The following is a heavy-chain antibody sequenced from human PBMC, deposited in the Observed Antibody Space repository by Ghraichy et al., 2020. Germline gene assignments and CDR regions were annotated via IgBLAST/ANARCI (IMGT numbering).Heavy chain of an antibody. V-gene: IGHV3-30-3*01. CDR1: GFTFSSYA. CDR3: ARDHSSIAARFKYYGMDV. CDR2: ISYDGSNK. Sequence: GGSLRLSCAASGFTFSSYAMHWVRQAPGKGLEWVAVISYDGSNKYYADSVKGRFTISRDNSKNTLYLQMNSLRAEDTAVYYCARDHSSIAARFKYYGMDVWGQGTTVTVSS. J-gene: IGHJ6*02. D-gene: IGHD6-6*01.